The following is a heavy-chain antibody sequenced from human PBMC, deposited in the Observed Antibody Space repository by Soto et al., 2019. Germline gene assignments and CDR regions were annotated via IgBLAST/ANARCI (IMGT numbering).Heavy chain of an antibody. J-gene: IGHJ5*02. Sequence: QVQLQESGPGLVKPSQTLSLTCTVSGGSLSSGGYYWSSIRQHPGKGLEWIGYIYYSGSTYYNPSLKSRVTISVDTSKNQFSLKLSSVTAADTAVYYCARGVVVVTAIPRFDPWGQGTLVTVSS. V-gene: IGHV4-31*03. CDR1: GGSLSSGGYY. D-gene: IGHD2-21*02. CDR2: IYYSGST. CDR3: ARGVVVVTAIPRFDP.